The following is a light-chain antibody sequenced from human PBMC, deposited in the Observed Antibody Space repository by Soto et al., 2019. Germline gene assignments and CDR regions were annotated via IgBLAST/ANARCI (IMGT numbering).Light chain of an antibody. Sequence: HSVLTQPASVSGSPGQSITISCTGTSGDIGSYNRVSWYQQHPGKAPKLIIYEVTDRPSGVSNRFSGSKSGNTASLTISGLQAEDEAEYYCSSYRNINTRACVFGTGTKVTVL. CDR1: SGDIGSYNR. V-gene: IGLV2-14*01. CDR2: EVT. J-gene: IGLJ1*01. CDR3: SSYRNINTRACV.